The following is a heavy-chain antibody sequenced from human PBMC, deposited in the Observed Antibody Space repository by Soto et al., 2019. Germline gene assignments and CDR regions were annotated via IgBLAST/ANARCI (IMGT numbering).Heavy chain of an antibody. V-gene: IGHV3-72*01. Sequence: GGSLRLSCAASGFTFSDHYMDWVRQAPGKGLEWVGRTRNKANSYTTEYAATVKGRFTISRDDSKNSLYLQMNSLKTEDTAVYYCAREPLRFDFWSGYYDYWGQGTLVTVSS. CDR1: GFTFSDHY. CDR3: AREPLRFDFWSGYYDY. D-gene: IGHD3-3*01. CDR2: TRNKANSYTT. J-gene: IGHJ4*02.